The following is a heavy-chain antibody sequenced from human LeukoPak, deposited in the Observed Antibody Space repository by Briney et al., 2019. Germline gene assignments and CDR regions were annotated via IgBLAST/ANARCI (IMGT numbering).Heavy chain of an antibody. CDR1: GFTFSSYS. D-gene: IGHD4-17*01. Sequence: KSGGSLRLXCAASGFTFSSYSMNWVRQAPGKELEWVSSISSSSSYIYYADSVKGRFTISRDNAKNSLYLQMNSLRAEDTAVYYCARAVGDYEVFDYWGQGTLVTVSS. CDR3: ARAVGDYEVFDY. V-gene: IGHV3-21*01. CDR2: ISSSSSYI. J-gene: IGHJ4*02.